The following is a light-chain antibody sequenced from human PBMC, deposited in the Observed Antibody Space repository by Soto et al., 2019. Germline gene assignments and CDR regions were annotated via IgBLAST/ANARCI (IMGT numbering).Light chain of an antibody. V-gene: IGKV3-20*01. J-gene: IGKJ5*01. Sequence: EIVLTQSPGTLSLTPGERATLSCMASQSVSSNYLAWYQQKPGQAPSLLIYDASSRATGIPDRFSGSGSGTDFTLTISRLEPEDFAMYYCQQYGSSAPITFGQGTRLEIE. CDR3: QQYGSSAPIT. CDR1: QSVSSNY. CDR2: DAS.